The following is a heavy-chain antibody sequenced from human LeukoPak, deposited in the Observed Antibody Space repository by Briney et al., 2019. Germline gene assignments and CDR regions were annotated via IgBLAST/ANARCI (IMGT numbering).Heavy chain of an antibody. Sequence: PGGSLKISCKGSGSSFTSYWIGWGRQVPGKGLEGMGIIYPGDSDTRYSPSFQGQVTISADKSISTAYLQWSSLKASDTAMYYCARLPYYDFWSGYYWYYWGQGTLVTVSS. D-gene: IGHD3-3*01. CDR2: IYPGDSDT. J-gene: IGHJ4*02. V-gene: IGHV5-51*01. CDR1: GSSFTSYW. CDR3: ARLPYYDFWSGYYWYY.